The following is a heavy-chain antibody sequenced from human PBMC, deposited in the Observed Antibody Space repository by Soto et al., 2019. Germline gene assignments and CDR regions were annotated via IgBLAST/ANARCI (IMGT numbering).Heavy chain of an antibody. J-gene: IGHJ4*02. CDR3: ARGRGYSYGYWSEVDY. V-gene: IGHV3-30-3*01. CDR2: ISYDGSNK. D-gene: IGHD5-18*01. CDR1: GFTFSSYA. Sequence: GGSLRLSCAASGFTFSSYAMHWVRQAPGKGLEWVAVISYDGSNKYYADSVKGRFTISRDNSKNTLYLQMNSLRAEDTAVYYCARGRGYSYGYWSEVDYWGQGTLVTVSS.